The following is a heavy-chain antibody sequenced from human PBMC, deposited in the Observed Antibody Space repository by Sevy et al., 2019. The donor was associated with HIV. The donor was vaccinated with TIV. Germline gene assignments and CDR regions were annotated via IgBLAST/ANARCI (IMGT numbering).Heavy chain of an antibody. J-gene: IGHJ4*02. Sequence: GGSLRLSCEASGFTFSGYGMNWVRQAPGKGLEWVSGISANGGSTWYADSVKGRFTISRDNAKNTLYLQMNSLRVDDTAVYFCAKRRAAMVDWGQGTLVTVSS. D-gene: IGHD5-18*01. CDR2: ISANGGST. CDR1: GFTFSGYG. V-gene: IGHV3-23*01. CDR3: AKRRAAMVD.